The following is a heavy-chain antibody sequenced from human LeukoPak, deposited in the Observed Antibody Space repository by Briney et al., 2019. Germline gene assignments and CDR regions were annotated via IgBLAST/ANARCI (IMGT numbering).Heavy chain of an antibody. CDR2: ISYDGSNK. V-gene: IGHV3-30-3*01. D-gene: IGHD2-21*02. CDR1: GFTFSSYA. Sequence: GRSLRPSCAASGFTFSSYAMHWVRQAPGKGLEWVAVISYDGSNKYYADSVKGRFTISRDNSKNTLYLQMNSLRAEDTAVYYCARALSGANTVVVTAADYYYYGMDVWGQGTTVTVSS. CDR3: ARALSGANTVVVTAADYYYYGMDV. J-gene: IGHJ6*02.